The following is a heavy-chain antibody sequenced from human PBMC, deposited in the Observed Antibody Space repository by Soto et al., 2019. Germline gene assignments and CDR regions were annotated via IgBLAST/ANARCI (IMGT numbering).Heavy chain of an antibody. CDR3: ARSIAAAGTIRFDP. J-gene: IGHJ5*02. V-gene: IGHV4-31*03. CDR1: GGSISSGGYY. CDR2: IYYSGST. Sequence: QVQLQESGPGLVKPSQTLSLTCTVSGGSISSGGYYWSWIRQHPGKGLEWIGYIYYSGSTYYNPSLKSRFTISVDTSKNQFSLKLSSVTAADTAVYYCARSIAAAGTIRFDPWGQGTLVTVSS. D-gene: IGHD6-13*01.